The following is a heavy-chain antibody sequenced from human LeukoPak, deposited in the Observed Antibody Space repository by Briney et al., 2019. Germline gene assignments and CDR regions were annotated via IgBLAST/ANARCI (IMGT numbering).Heavy chain of an antibody. CDR3: AKGRGGYSGYVAWSYFDY. V-gene: IGHV3-23*01. CDR1: GFTFSSYA. CDR2: ISGSGGGT. J-gene: IGHJ4*02. Sequence: PGGSLRLSCAASGFTFSSYAMSWVRQAPGKGLEWVSAISGSGGGTYYADSVKGRFTISRDNSKNTLYLQMNSLRAEDTAVYYCAKGRGGYSGYVAWSYFDYWGQGTLVTVSS. D-gene: IGHD5-12*01.